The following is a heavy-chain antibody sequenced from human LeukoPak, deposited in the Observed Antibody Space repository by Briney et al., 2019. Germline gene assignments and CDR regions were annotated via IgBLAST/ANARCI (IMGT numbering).Heavy chain of an antibody. CDR1: GFPFSSYY. CDR3: ARVVSIAARNPSWFDY. CDR2: IKQDGSEK. J-gene: IGHJ4*02. D-gene: IGHD6-6*01. V-gene: IGHV3-7*01. Sequence: GGSLRLSCVVSGFPFSSYYMSWVRQAPGRGLEWVANIKQDGSEKNYVDSVKGRFTISRDNSKNTLYLQMNSLRAEDTAVYYCARVVSIAARNPSWFDYWGQGTLVTVSS.